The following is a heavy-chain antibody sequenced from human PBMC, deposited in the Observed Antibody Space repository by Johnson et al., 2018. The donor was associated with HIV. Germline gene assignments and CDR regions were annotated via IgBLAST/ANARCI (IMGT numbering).Heavy chain of an antibody. CDR1: GFTVRSNY. CDR2: IYSGGRS. J-gene: IGHJ3*02. Sequence: VQLVESGGGLVQPGGSLRLSCVASGFTVRSNYMSWVRQAPGKGLEWVSVIYSGGRSYYADSVKGRLTLSRDNSNNTLYLQMNSLRAEDTAGYYCAREGGPPKLAFDIWGQGTMVTVSS. CDR3: AREGGPPKLAFDI. D-gene: IGHD3-16*01. V-gene: IGHV3-66*02.